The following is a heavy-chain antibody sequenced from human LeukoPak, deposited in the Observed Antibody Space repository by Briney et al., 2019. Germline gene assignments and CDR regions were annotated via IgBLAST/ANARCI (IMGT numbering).Heavy chain of an antibody. CDR1: GGSFSGYY. V-gene: IGHV4-4*07. CDR2: IYTSGST. Sequence: PSETLSLTCAVYGGSFSGYYWSWIRQPAGKGLEWIGRIYTSGSTNYNPSLKGRVTMSVDTSKNQFSLKLSSVTAADTAVYYCAREVDYYDSSGYSGRDAFDIWGQGTMVTVSS. CDR3: AREVDYYDSSGYSGRDAFDI. D-gene: IGHD3-22*01. J-gene: IGHJ3*02.